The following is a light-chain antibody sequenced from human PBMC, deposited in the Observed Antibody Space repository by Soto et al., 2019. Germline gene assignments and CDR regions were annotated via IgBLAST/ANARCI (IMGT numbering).Light chain of an antibody. V-gene: IGKV2-30*01. CDR1: QSLEYIDGNTY. J-gene: IGKJ4*01. Sequence: EVVMTQSPLSLPVTLGQPASISCRSSQSLEYIDGNTYLNWFHQRPGQSPRRLIYKVSNRDSGVPDRFSGSGSGTDFTLKISRVEAEDVGVYYCMQGSHWPLTFGGGTKVEIK. CDR2: KVS. CDR3: MQGSHWPLT.